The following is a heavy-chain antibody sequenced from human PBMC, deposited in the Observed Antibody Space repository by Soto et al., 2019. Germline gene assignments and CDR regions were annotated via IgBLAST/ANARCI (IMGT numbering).Heavy chain of an antibody. Sequence: EVQLLESGGGLVQPGGSLRLSCAASGFTFTSYPMIWVPRAPGKGREGVSAISGTGYNTYYADSVKGRFTISRDNTKNTLYLQMNSLRAEDTAVYYCAKAGFSSSWSPTYFDYWGQGTLVTVSS. CDR2: ISGTGYNT. CDR3: AKAGFSSSWSPTYFDY. CDR1: GFTFTSYP. V-gene: IGHV3-23*01. J-gene: IGHJ4*02. D-gene: IGHD6-13*01.